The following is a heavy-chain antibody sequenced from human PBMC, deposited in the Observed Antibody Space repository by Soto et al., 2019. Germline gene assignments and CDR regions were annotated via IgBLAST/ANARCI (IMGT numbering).Heavy chain of an antibody. CDR3: ARDHEWMGIAVAGADY. Sequence: ASVKVSCKASGYTLTSYGISWVRQAPGQGLEWMGWISAYNGNTNYAQKLQGRVTMTTDTSTSTAYMELRSLRSDDTAVYYCARDHEWMGIAVAGADYWGQGILVTVSS. CDR1: GYTLTSYG. J-gene: IGHJ4*02. D-gene: IGHD6-19*01. CDR2: ISAYNGNT. V-gene: IGHV1-18*01.